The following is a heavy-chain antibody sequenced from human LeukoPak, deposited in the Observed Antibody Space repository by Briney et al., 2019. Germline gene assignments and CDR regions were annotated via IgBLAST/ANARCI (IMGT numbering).Heavy chain of an antibody. Sequence: SETLSLTCTVSGGSISSYYWSWIRQPPGKGLEWIGYIYYSGSTNYNPSLKSRVTISVDTSKNQFSLKLSSVTAADTAVYYCARHRTKAGIDYWGQGTLVTVSS. CDR1: GGSISSYY. V-gene: IGHV4-59*08. J-gene: IGHJ4*02. CDR2: IYYSGST. CDR3: ARHRTKAGIDY. D-gene: IGHD1-14*01.